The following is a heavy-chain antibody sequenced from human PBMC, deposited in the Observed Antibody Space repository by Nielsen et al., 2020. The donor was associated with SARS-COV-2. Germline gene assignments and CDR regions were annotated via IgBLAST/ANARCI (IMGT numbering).Heavy chain of an antibody. Sequence: GESLKISCAASGFTFSSYAMHWVRQAPGKGLEWVAVISYDGSNKYYADSVKGRFTISRDNSKNTLYLQMNSLRAEDTAVYYCAGELLRGIDYWGQGTLVTVSS. CDR2: ISYDGSNK. V-gene: IGHV3-30-3*01. J-gene: IGHJ4*02. CDR1: GFTFSSYA. D-gene: IGHD1-26*01. CDR3: AGELLRGIDY.